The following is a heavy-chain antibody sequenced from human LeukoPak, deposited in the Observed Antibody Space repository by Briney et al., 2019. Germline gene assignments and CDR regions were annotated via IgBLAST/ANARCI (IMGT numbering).Heavy chain of an antibody. D-gene: IGHD1-26*01. J-gene: IGHJ6*02. V-gene: IGHV6-1*01. CDR2: TYYRSKWYN. CDR3: ARGYESGGSYYYYYYGMDV. Sequence: SQTLSLTCAISGDSVSSNSAAWNWIRQSPSRGLEWLGRTYYRSKWYNDYAVSVKSRITINPDTSKSQFSLQLNSVTPEDTAVYYCARGYESGGSYYYYYYGMDVWGQGTTVTVSS. CDR1: GDSVSSNSAA.